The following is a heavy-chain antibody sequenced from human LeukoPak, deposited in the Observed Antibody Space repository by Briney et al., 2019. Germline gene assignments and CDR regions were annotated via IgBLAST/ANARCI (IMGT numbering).Heavy chain of an antibody. CDR3: ARSKWEPAGVDY. CDR1: GFTFSSYA. Sequence: GGSLRLSCAASGFTFSSYAMSWVRQAPGKGLEWVSSISSSSSYIYYADSVKGRFTISRDNAKNSLYLQMNSLGAEDTAVYYCARSKWEPAGVDYWGQGTLVTVSS. CDR2: ISSSSSYI. J-gene: IGHJ4*02. D-gene: IGHD1-26*01. V-gene: IGHV3-21*01.